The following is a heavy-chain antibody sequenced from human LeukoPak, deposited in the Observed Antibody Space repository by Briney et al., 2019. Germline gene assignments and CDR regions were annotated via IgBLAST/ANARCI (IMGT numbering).Heavy chain of an antibody. V-gene: IGHV1-2*02. Sequence: GASVKVSCKASGYIFTVYYMHWVRQAPGQGLEWMGWINPNNGDTSYAQKFQGRVTVTRDTSISTVFMELSRLRSDDTAVYYCARGDSSAWRSFDYWGQGTLVTVSS. D-gene: IGHD3-22*01. CDR3: ARGDSSAWRSFDY. J-gene: IGHJ4*02. CDR1: GYIFTVYY. CDR2: INPNNGDT.